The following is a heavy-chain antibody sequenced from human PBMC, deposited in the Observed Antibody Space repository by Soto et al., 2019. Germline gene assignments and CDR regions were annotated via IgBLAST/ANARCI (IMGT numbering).Heavy chain of an antibody. CDR2: IIPIFGSA. V-gene: IGHV1-69*13. Sequence: ASVKVSCEASGYTFTSYDITWVRQAPGQGLEWLGRIIPIFGSANYAQKFQGRVTITADESTTTAYMELSSLRSDDTAVYYCAKDGGKDGYFGNWFDPWGQGTLVTVSS. J-gene: IGHJ5*02. D-gene: IGHD5-12*01. CDR1: GYTFTSYD. CDR3: AKDGGKDGYFGNWFDP.